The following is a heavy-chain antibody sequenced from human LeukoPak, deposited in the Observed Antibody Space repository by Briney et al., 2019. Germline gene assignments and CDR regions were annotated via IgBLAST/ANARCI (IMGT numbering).Heavy chain of an antibody. CDR2: IRYDGSNK. J-gene: IGHJ3*02. Sequence: GGSLRLSCAASGFTFSSCGMHWVRQAPGKGLEWVAFIRYDGSNKYYADSVKGRFTISRDNSKNTLYLQMNSLRVEDTAVYYCARDRYSERVFDIWGQGTMVSVSS. CDR1: GFTFSSCG. V-gene: IGHV3-30*02. D-gene: IGHD1-26*01. CDR3: ARDRYSERVFDI.